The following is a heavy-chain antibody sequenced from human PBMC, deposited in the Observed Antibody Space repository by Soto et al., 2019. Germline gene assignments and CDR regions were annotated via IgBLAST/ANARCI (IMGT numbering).Heavy chain of an antibody. CDR3: ARVYYQDGSVDRYFDN. CDR2: IRQDGTRT. D-gene: IGHD3-22*01. V-gene: IGHV3-7*02. J-gene: IGHJ4*02. CDR1: GFTFSSNW. Sequence: PGGSLRLSCVGSGFTFSSNWMTWVRQAPGKGLEWVGNIRQDGTRTNYADSVKGRFTISRDNAKNTLYLQMNSLRAEDTAVYYCARVYYQDGSVDRYFDNWGQGTLVTVSS.